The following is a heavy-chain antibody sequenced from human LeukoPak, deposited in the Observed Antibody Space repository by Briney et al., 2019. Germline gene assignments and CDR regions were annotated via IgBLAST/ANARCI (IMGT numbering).Heavy chain of an antibody. V-gene: IGHV4-59*01. D-gene: IGHD5-18*01. CDR3: ARDRGDTAMAHPFDY. Sequence: TSETLSLNCTVSGGSISSYYWSWIRQPPGKGLEWVGFISFSGSTNYNPSLKSRVTISIDTSKNQFSLKLSSVTAADTAVYYCARDRGDTAMAHPFDYWGQGTLVAVSS. CDR2: ISFSGST. J-gene: IGHJ4*02. CDR1: GGSISSYY.